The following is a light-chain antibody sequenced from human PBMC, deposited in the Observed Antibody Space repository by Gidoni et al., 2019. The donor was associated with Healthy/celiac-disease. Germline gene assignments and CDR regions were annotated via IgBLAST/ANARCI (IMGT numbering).Light chain of an antibody. CDR1: QSISSW. J-gene: IGKJ1*01. CDR3: QQYNSYSET. V-gene: IGKV1-5*03. CDR2: KAS. Sequence: DIQMTQSPSTLSASVGDRVTITCRASQSISSWLAWYQQKPGKAPKLLIYKASSLESGVPSRFSGSGSGTEFTLTISRLPPDDFATYYCQQYNSYSETFGQGTKVEIK.